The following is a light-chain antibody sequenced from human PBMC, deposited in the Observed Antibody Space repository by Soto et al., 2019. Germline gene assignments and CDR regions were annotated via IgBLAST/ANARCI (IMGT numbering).Light chain of an antibody. CDR2: EDS. CDR1: TGATSGHKY. J-gene: IGLJ2*01. Sequence: QSALTQPPSASGSPGQSVTIPCTGSTGATSGHKYVAWYQHHPGEVPKLLIYEDSKRPSGVPDRFSASRAGNTASLTVSGLQSDDEALYYCSSYIDMDNSVTFGGGTKLTV. V-gene: IGLV2-8*01. CDR3: SSYIDMDNSVT.